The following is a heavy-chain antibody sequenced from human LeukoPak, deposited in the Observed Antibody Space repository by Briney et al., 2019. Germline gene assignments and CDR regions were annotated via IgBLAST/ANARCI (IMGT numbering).Heavy chain of an antibody. Sequence: PGGSLRLSCAASGFTVSSNYMSWVRQAPGKGLEWVSVIYSGGSTYYADSVKGRFTISRDNSKNTLYLQMNGLRAEDTAVYYCARVPIRYFDYYYGMDVWGQGTTVTVSS. CDR2: IYSGGST. CDR3: ARVPIRYFDYYYGMDV. J-gene: IGHJ6*02. CDR1: GFTVSSNY. D-gene: IGHD3-9*01. V-gene: IGHV3-66*01.